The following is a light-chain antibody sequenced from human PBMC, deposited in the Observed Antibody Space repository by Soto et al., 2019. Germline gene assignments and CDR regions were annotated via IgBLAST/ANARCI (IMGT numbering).Light chain of an antibody. CDR3: QLRSDWPPTYT. Sequence: VLTQSSATLSLSPGTGATLSCRASQIVTSSLAWYQQRPGQAPRLLIYDTFTRATGIPARFSAKGAGTDFTLTISSLEPEDSEVYFCQLRSDWPPTYTFGQGTKLDIK. CDR1: QIVTSS. J-gene: IGKJ2*01. CDR2: DTF. V-gene: IGKV3-11*01.